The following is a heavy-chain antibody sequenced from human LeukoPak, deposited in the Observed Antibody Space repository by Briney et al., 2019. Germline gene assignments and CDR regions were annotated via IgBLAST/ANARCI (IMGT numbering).Heavy chain of an antibody. CDR1: GYSFNTYW. CDR3: ARRRYSGYSGSYYLDY. Sequence: GESLKISCKASGYSFNTYWITWVRQMPGKGLEWMGKIDPIDSYINYNPSFQGHVTMSVDKSINTAYLQWSSLKASDTAMYYCARRRYSGYSGSYYLDYWGQGALVIVSS. J-gene: IGHJ4*02. D-gene: IGHD5-12*01. CDR2: IDPIDSYI. V-gene: IGHV5-10-1*01.